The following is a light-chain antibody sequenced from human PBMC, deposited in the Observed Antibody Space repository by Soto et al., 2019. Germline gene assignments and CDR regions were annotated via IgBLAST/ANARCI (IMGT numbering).Light chain of an antibody. CDR1: QSINKAY. CDR2: AAS. J-gene: IGKJ1*01. CDR3: QHSGDFRCQ. V-gene: IGKV3-20*01. Sequence: EIVLTQSPGTLALSPGDRATLSCRASQSINKAYLVWYQVKPGQAPRRLIYAASSRATGIPDRFSGRGFETDFTLTPSRLEPEDFAAYSCQHSGDFRCQFGQGTKVDIK.